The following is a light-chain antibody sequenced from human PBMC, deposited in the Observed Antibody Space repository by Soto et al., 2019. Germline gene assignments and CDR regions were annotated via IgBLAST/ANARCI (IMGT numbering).Light chain of an antibody. CDR3: SSYTRSSTYV. CDR1: RSDGGGYKY. CDR2: EVS. Sequence: QSALTQPASVSGSPGQSITIPCTGTRSDGGGYKYVSWYQHHPGKAPKLIIYEVSNRPSGVSNRFSGSKSGNTASLTISGLQAEDAADYYCSSYTRSSTYVFGTGTKLTVL. V-gene: IGLV2-14*01. J-gene: IGLJ1*01.